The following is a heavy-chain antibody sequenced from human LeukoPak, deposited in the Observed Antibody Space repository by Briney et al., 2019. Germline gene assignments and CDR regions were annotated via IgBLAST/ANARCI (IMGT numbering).Heavy chain of an antibody. D-gene: IGHD6-19*01. Sequence: GGSLRLSCAASGFTFSSYAMHWVRQAPGKGLEWVAVISYDGSNKYYADSVKGRFTISRDNSKNTLYLQMNSLRAEDTAVYYCARDLTVAGIHYNDGDYWGQGTLVTVSS. V-gene: IGHV3-30-3*01. J-gene: IGHJ4*02. CDR1: GFTFSSYA. CDR2: ISYDGSNK. CDR3: ARDLTVAGIHYNDGDY.